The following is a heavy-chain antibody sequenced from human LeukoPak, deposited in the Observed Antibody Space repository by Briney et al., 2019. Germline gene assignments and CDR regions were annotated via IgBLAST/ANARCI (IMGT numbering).Heavy chain of an antibody. V-gene: IGHV3-23*01. J-gene: IGHJ4*02. CDR3: AKGAGLEWRLDY. Sequence: PGRSLRLSCAASGFTFSGYAMTWVRQAPGKGLEWVAAISNGAGTTSYYADSVKGRFTISRDNSQNTLYLQMNWLGAEDTAMYYCAKGAGLEWRLDYWGQGTLVTVSS. CDR1: GFTFSGYA. D-gene: IGHD3-3*01. CDR2: ISNGAGTTS.